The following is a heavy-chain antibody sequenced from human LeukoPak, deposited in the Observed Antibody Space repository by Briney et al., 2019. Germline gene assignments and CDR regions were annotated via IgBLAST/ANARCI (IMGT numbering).Heavy chain of an antibody. D-gene: IGHD4-17*01. CDR1: GFTYSHYG. Sequence: PGGTLRLSCVASGFTYSHYGMNWVRQAPGKGLEWVANIKQDGSEKYYVDSVKGRFTISRDNAKNSLYLQMNSLRAEDTAVYYCARVQPPLRAVTTTRRDYFDYWGQGTLVTVSS. J-gene: IGHJ4*02. CDR3: ARVQPPLRAVTTTRRDYFDY. CDR2: IKQDGSEK. V-gene: IGHV3-7*01.